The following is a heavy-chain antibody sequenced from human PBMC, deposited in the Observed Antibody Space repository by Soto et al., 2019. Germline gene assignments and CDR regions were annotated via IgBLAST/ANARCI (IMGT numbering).Heavy chain of an antibody. V-gene: IGHV3-23*01. CDR3: ATGRGVDFYYGMDV. CDR1: GFTFSSYA. Sequence: EVQLLESGGGLVQPGGSLRLSCAASGFTFSSYAMSWVRQAPGKGLEWVSAISGSGGSTYYADSVKGRFTISRDNSKNTVDLQVNSLRAVDTAVYYCATGRGVDFYYGMDVWGQGTTVTVSS. CDR2: ISGSGGST. J-gene: IGHJ6*02. D-gene: IGHD3-10*01.